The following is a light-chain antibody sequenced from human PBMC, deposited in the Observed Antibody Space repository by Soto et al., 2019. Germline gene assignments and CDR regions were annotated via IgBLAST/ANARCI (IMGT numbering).Light chain of an antibody. CDR2: GAS. CDR1: QTVNSN. V-gene: IGKV3-15*01. J-gene: IGKJ1*01. Sequence: EVVMTQSPATLSVSPGERATLSCRASQTVNSNLAWYQQKPGQAPRLLIYGASTRAPGIPARFSGSGSGTEFTLTISSLQSEDVAVYYCQQYDKWPPSTFGQGSKVGIK. CDR3: QQYDKWPPST.